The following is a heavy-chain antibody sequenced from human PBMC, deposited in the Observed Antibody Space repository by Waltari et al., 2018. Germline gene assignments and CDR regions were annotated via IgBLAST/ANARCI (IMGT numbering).Heavy chain of an antibody. V-gene: IGHV3-72*01. CDR2: SRNKVNSYTR. D-gene: IGHD6-19*01. CDR3: ARALDRNGWYNDY. CDR1: GFTLRDHR. J-gene: IGHJ4*02. Sequence: EVQLVESGGGLVQPGGSLRLAWVASGFTLRDHRRDWVRLAPGKGLEWVGRSRNKVNSYTREYAASVKDRFIISRDESENSLLLQMGSLKPEDTAVYYCARALDRNGWYNDYWGQGTLVTVSS.